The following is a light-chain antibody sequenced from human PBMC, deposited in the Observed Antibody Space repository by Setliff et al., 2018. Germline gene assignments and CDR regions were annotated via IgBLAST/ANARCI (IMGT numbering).Light chain of an antibody. CDR1: DSDVGGFNL. CDR2: DVS. V-gene: IGLV2-14*03. J-gene: IGLJ1*01. CDR3: SSFTSSNTFV. Sequence: QSVLTQPASVSGSPGQSITISCTGTDSDVGGFNLVSWYQQHPGKAPKFMIYDVSNRPSGISARFSGSESGNTASLTISDLQADDGADYYCSSFTSSNTFVFGSGTKVTVL.